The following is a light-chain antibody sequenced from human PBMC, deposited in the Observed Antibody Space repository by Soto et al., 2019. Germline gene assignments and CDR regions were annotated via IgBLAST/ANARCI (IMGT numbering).Light chain of an antibody. V-gene: IGLV2-8*01. CDR2: EVS. Sequence: QSALTQPPSASGSPGQSVTISCTGTSSDAGGYNYVSWYQQHPGKAPKLMIYEVSKRPTGVPDRVSGSKSGNTASLTVSGLQAEDEADYYCSSYAGSNNGVFGGGTQLTVL. CDR1: SSDAGGYNY. CDR3: SSYAGSNNGV. J-gene: IGLJ2*01.